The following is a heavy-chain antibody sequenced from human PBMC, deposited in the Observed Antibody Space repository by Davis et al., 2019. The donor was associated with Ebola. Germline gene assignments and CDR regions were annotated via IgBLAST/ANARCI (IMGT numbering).Heavy chain of an antibody. CDR1: GASINSPNYY. Sequence: SETLSLTCSVSGASINSPNYYWAWLRQPPGQGLEWIGSIYYSGSTYYNPSLWSRVTMSVDTSENQFSLKLSSVTAADTAFYCCATHGSEWGQGRLVTVSS. V-gene: IGHV4-39*01. J-gene: IGHJ4*02. CDR2: IYYSGST. CDR3: ATHGSE. D-gene: IGHD1-26*01.